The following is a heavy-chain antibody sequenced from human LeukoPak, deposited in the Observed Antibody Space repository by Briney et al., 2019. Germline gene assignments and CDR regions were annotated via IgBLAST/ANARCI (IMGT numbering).Heavy chain of an antibody. V-gene: IGHV4-38-2*01. J-gene: IGHJ4*02. D-gene: IGHD3-10*01. Sequence: PSETLSLTCAVSGYSTSSGYYWGWIRQPPGKGLEWIGSIYHSGSTYYNPSLKSRVTISVDTSKNQFSLKLSSVTAADTAVYYCARSRGSGSYKYYFDYWGQGTLVTVSS. CDR2: IYHSGST. CDR1: GYSTSSGYY. CDR3: ARSRGSGSYKYYFDY.